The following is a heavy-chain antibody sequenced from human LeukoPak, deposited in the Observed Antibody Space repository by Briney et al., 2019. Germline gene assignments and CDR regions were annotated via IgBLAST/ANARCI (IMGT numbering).Heavy chain of an antibody. CDR1: GGTFSSYT. CDR2: IIPILGIA. J-gene: IGHJ6*03. CDR3: GVGATRYYYYMDV. V-gene: IGHV1-69*02. D-gene: IGHD1-26*01. Sequence: ASVKASCKASGGTFSSYTISWVRQAPGQGLEWMGRIIPILGIANYAQKFQGRVTITADKSTSTAYMELSSLRSEDTAVYYCGVGATRYYYYMDVWGQGTMVTVSS.